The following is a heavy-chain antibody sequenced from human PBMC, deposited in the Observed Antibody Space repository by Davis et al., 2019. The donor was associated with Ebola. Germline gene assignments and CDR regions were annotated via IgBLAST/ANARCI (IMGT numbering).Heavy chain of an antibody. D-gene: IGHD2-15*01. CDR3: AGNGGSCYSCFDY. V-gene: IGHV4-30-4*01. CDR2: IYYSGSN. CDR1: GGSISSGDYY. J-gene: IGHJ4*02. Sequence: MPSETLSLTCTVSGGSISSGDYYWSWIRQPPGKGLEWIGYIYYSGSNYYNPSLKSRVTISVDTSKNQFSLKLSSVTAADTAVYYCAGNGGSCYSCFDYWGQGTLVTVSS.